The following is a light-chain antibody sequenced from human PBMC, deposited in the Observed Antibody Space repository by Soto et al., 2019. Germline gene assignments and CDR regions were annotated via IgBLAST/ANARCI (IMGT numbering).Light chain of an antibody. CDR2: GAS. CDR1: QSVSSSY. J-gene: IGKJ1*01. V-gene: IGKV3-15*01. Sequence: EIVLTQSPGTLSLSPGERATLSCRASQSVSSSYLAWYQQKPGQAPRLLIYGASNRATGIPDRFSGSGSGTEFTLTISSLQSEDLAVYYCQQYNNWPPWTFGQGTKVDI. CDR3: QQYNNWPPWT.